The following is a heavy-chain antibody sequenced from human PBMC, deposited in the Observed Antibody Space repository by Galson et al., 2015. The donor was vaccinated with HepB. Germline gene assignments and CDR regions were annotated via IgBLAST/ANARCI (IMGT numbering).Heavy chain of an antibody. CDR3: ASPRTSSSWSQLDY. V-gene: IGHV1-18*01. CDR1: GYTFTSYG. D-gene: IGHD6-13*01. J-gene: IGHJ4*02. CDR2: ISAYNGNT. Sequence: SVKVSCKASGYTFTSYGISWVRQAPGQGLEWMGWISAYNGNTSYAQKLQGRVTMTRDTSTSTVYMELSSLRSEDTAVYYCASPRTSSSWSQLDYWGQGTLVTVSS.